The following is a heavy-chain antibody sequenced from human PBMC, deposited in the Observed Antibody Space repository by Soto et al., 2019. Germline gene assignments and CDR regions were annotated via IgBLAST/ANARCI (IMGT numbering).Heavy chain of an antibody. CDR1: GFTFSKHW. V-gene: IGHV3-74*01. Sequence: EVQLVESGGGLVQSGGSLRLSCAASGFTFSKHWMHWVRQAPGKGLVWVSHIRTDGSFTRDADSVKGRFTISRDNARNTLYLQINRLRAEDTAVYYCARDNNWSIDYWGHGTLVTVSS. CDR2: IRTDGSFT. J-gene: IGHJ4*01. D-gene: IGHD1-1*01. CDR3: ARDNNWSIDY.